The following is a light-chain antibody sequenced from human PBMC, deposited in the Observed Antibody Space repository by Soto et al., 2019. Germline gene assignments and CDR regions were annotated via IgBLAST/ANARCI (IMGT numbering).Light chain of an antibody. CDR3: ATWASSLTAGV. J-gene: IGLJ3*02. V-gene: IGLV1-51*01. CDR1: SSNIGNDY. Sequence: QSVLTQPPSVSAAPGQKVTISCSGGSSNIGNDYVAWDLQLPGTAPKLLIYDNDKRPSGIPDRFSGSKSGTSATLGITGLQTWDEADYYCATWASSLTAGVFGGGTKLTVL. CDR2: DND.